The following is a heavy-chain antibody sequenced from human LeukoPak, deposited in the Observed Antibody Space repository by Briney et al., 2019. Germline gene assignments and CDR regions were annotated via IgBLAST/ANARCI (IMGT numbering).Heavy chain of an antibody. CDR1: GFTFSSYG. CDR2: TRYDGSNK. D-gene: IGHD3-22*01. J-gene: IGHJ4*02. Sequence: GGSLRLSCAASGFTFSSYGMHWVRQAPGKGLEWVAFTRYDGSNKYYADSVKGRFTISRDNSKNTLYLQMNSLRADDTAVYYCARHPEGLDGGYIDYWGQGTLVTVSS. V-gene: IGHV3-30*02. CDR3: ARHPEGLDGGYIDY.